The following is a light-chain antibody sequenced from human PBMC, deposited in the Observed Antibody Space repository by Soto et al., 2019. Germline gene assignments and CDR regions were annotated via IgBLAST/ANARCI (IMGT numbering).Light chain of an antibody. CDR1: SSDVGGYNY. V-gene: IGLV2-14*01. CDR2: EVS. CDR3: SSYTSSNTLV. Sequence: QSALTQPASVSGSPGQSVTISCTGTSSDVGGYNYVSWYQQHPGKAPKLMIFEVSDRPSGFSNRFSGSKSGNTASLTISGLQAEDEADYYCSSYTSSNTLVFGGGTKVTVL. J-gene: IGLJ2*01.